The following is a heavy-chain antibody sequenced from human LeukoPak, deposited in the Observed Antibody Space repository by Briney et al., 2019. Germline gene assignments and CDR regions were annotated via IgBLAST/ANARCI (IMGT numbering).Heavy chain of an antibody. Sequence: ASVKVSCKASGYTFTSYDINWVRQATGQELEWMGWINPNSGNTGYAQKFQGRVTITGNTSISTAYMELSSLRSEDTAVYYCARNRIAAAGLPFHYFDYWGQGTLVTVSS. V-gene: IGHV1-8*03. J-gene: IGHJ4*02. CDR1: GYTFTSYD. CDR3: ARNRIAAAGLPFHYFDY. D-gene: IGHD6-13*01. CDR2: INPNSGNT.